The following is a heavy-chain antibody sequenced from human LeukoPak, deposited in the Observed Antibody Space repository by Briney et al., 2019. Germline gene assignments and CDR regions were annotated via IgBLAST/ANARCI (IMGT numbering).Heavy chain of an antibody. V-gene: IGHV3-23*01. CDR2: ISGSGGST. Sequence: GGSVRLSCAASGFTFRSYAMSWVRQAPGKGLEWVSVISGSGGSTYYADSVKGRFTISRDNSKNTLYLQMNSLRAEDTAVYYCAKAGDIVVVPAALDLWGQGTLVTVSS. D-gene: IGHD2-2*01. CDR3: AKAGDIVVVPAALDL. CDR1: GFTFRSYA. J-gene: IGHJ4*02.